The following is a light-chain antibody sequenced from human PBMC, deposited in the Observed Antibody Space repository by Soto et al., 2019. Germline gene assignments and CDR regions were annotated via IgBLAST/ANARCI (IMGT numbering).Light chain of an antibody. CDR2: YDS. Sequence: SYELTQPPSVSVAPGKTARITRGGNNIGSKSVHWYQQKPGQAPVLVIYYDSDRPSGIPERFSGSNSGNTATLTISRVEAGDEADYYCQVWDSSSDLVFGGGTKLTVL. CDR3: QVWDSSSDLV. J-gene: IGLJ2*01. CDR1: NIGSKS. V-gene: IGLV3-21*04.